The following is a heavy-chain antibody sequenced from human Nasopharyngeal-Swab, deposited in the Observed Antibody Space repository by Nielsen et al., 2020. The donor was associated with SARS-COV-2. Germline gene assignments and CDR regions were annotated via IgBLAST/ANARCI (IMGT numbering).Heavy chain of an antibody. Sequence: ALRLSCAASGFTFSSYGMHWVRQAPGKGLEWVAVIWYDGSNKYYADSVKGRFTISRDNSKNTLYLQMNSLRAEDTAVYYCARESYDYYYYYGMDVWGQGTTVTVSS. CDR2: IWYDGSNK. J-gene: IGHJ6*02. V-gene: IGHV3-33*01. CDR3: ARESYDYYYYYGMDV. CDR1: GFTFSSYG.